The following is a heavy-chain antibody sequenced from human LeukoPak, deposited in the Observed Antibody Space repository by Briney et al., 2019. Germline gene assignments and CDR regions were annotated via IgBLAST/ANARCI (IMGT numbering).Heavy chain of an antibody. D-gene: IGHD2-21*02. CDR2: IYYSGST. Sequence: SETLSLTCTVSGGSISSSSYYWGWIRQPPGKGLEWIGSIYYSGSTYYNPSLKSRVTISVDTSKNQFSLKLSSVTAADTAVYYRARDPGLSGGGDKPRDAFDIWGQGTMVTVSS. J-gene: IGHJ3*02. V-gene: IGHV4-39*07. CDR3: ARDPGLSGGGDKPRDAFDI. CDR1: GGSISSSSYY.